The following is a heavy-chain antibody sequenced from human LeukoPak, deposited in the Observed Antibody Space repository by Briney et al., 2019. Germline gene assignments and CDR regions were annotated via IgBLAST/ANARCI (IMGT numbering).Heavy chain of an antibody. CDR1: GYTFTSYG. D-gene: IGHD3-22*01. Sequence: GASVKVSFTASGYTFTSYGISWVRQAPGQGLEWMGWISAYNGNTNYAQKLQGRVTMTTDTSTGTAYMELRSLRSDDTAVYYCASQTENYYDSSGYYTFDYWGQGTLVTVSS. V-gene: IGHV1-18*01. J-gene: IGHJ4*02. CDR2: ISAYNGNT. CDR3: ASQTENYYDSSGYYTFDY.